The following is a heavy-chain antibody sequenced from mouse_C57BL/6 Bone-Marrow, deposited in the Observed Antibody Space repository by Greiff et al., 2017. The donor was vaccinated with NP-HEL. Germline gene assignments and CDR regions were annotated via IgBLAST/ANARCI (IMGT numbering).Heavy chain of an antibody. J-gene: IGHJ3*01. Sequence: VQLQQSGAELAKPGASVKLSCKASGYTFTSYWMHWVKQRPGQGLEWLGYINPSSGYTKYNQKFKDKATLTADKSSSTAYMQLSSRTYEDAAVEDCARDYGSSSFAYWGQGTLVTVSA. CDR1: GYTFTSYW. D-gene: IGHD1-1*01. CDR2: INPSSGYT. CDR3: ARDYGSSSFAY. V-gene: IGHV1-7*01.